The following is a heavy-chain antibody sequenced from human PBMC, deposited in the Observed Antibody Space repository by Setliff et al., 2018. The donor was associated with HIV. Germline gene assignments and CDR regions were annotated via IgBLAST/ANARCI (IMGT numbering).Heavy chain of an antibody. CDR1: GFTFSSYA. V-gene: IGHV3-23*01. Sequence: GGSLRLSCAASGFTFSSYAMSWVRQAPGKGLEWVSAISGSGGSTYYADSVKGRFTISRDNSKNTLYLQMNSLRAEDTAVYYCAKDFVYYDSSGSFDYWGQGTLVTVSS. D-gene: IGHD3-22*01. CDR2: ISGSGGST. CDR3: AKDFVYYDSSGSFDY. J-gene: IGHJ4*02.